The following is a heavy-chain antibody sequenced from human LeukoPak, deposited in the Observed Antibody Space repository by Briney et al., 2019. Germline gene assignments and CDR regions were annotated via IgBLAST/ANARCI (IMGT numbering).Heavy chain of an antibody. CDR2: ISSSSSYI. CDR1: GFTFSSYS. Sequence: PGGSLRLSCAASGFTFSSYSMNWVRQAPGKGLEWVSSISSSSSYIYYADSVKGRFTVSRDNSKNTLYLQMKSLRAEDTAVYYCAKGGGYEAQYYYYYLDVWGKGTTATISS. D-gene: IGHD5-12*01. V-gene: IGHV3-21*01. CDR3: AKGGGYEAQYYYYYLDV. J-gene: IGHJ6*03.